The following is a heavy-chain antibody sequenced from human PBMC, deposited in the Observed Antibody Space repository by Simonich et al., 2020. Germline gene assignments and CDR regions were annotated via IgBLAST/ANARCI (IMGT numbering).Heavy chain of an antibody. Sequence: QVQLPESGPGLVKPSETLSLTCTVSGGSISSYYWSWNRQPPGKGLEWIGYIYYSGSTNYNPSLKSRDTISGDTSKNQFSLKLSSVTAADTAVYYCGRHDRWLQFYFDYWGQGTLVTVSS. CDR3: GRHDRWLQFYFDY. CDR1: GGSISSYY. D-gene: IGHD5-12*01. CDR2: IYYSGST. V-gene: IGHV4-59*08. J-gene: IGHJ4*02.